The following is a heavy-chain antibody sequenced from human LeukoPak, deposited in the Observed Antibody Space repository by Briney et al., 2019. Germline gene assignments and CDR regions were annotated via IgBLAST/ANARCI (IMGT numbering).Heavy chain of an antibody. CDR1: GFTFSSYW. V-gene: IGHV3-74*01. Sequence: GGSLRLSCAASGFTFSSYWMHWIRHAPGKGLVWVSRIKRDGSSPAYADSVKGRFTISRDNAKNTLYLQMNSLRAEDTAVYYCARAHYYDSSGLDYWGQGTLVTVSS. J-gene: IGHJ4*02. CDR2: IKRDGSSP. D-gene: IGHD3-22*01. CDR3: ARAHYYDSSGLDY.